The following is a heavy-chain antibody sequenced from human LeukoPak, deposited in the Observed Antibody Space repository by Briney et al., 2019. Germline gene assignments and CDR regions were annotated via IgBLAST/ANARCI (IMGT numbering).Heavy chain of an antibody. D-gene: IGHD6-19*01. J-gene: IGHJ4*02. CDR1: GGSISSYY. CDR2: ISYSGST. V-gene: IGHV4-59*01. Sequence: PSETLSLTCTVSGGSISSYYWSWTRQPPGKGLEWIGYISYSGSTNYNPSLKSRVTISVDTSKNQFSLKLSSVTAADTAVYYCAREAGTHFDYWGQGTLVTVSS. CDR3: AREAGTHFDY.